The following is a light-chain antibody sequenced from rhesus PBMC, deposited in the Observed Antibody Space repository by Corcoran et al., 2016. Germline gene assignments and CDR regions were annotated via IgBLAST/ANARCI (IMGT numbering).Light chain of an antibody. J-gene: IGKJ1*01. V-gene: IGKV7-13*01. CDR3: LKSKNSPRT. CDR2: QAS. Sequence: DIVLTQSPASLAVSPGQRATITCRASESVSVCGIYLIHWYQQKPGQPPKLLIYQASNKDTGVPARFSGSGSGNDFTLPINPVEADDAADYYCLKSKNSPRTFGQGAKVEIK. CDR1: ESVSVCGIYL.